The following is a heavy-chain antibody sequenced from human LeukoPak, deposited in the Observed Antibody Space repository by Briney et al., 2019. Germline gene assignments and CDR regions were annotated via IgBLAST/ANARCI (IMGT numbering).Heavy chain of an antibody. Sequence: PSETLSLTCTVSGVSISSYYWSWIRQPAGKGLEWLGRIYTSGSTTYNPSLKSRVTISVDTSKKQFSLKLSSVTAADTAFYYCARYIVSYPHDAFDIWGQGTMVTVSS. V-gene: IGHV4-4*07. CDR3: ARYIVSYPHDAFDI. CDR2: IYTSGST. J-gene: IGHJ3*02. CDR1: GVSISSYY. D-gene: IGHD1-26*01.